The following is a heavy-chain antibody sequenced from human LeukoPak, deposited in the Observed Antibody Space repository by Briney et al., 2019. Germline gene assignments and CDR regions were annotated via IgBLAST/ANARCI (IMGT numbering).Heavy chain of an antibody. D-gene: IGHD1-26*01. CDR2: IRSTKDGGTA. CDR1: GFTCSDYA. Sequence: GGSLRLSCAASGFTCSDYAMNWVRQAPGKGLEWVARIRSTKDGGTAEHAAPVKGRFTVSRDDSKNTIYLQMNSLKIEDTALYYCTTGSYYTTGAFDIWGQGTMVTVSS. CDR3: TTGSYYTTGAFDI. V-gene: IGHV3-15*01. J-gene: IGHJ3*02.